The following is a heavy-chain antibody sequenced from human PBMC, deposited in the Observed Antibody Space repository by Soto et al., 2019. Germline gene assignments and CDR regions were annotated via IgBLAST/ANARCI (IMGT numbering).Heavy chain of an antibody. CDR1: GFTVSSNY. V-gene: IGHV3-53*01. CDR2: IYSGGST. Sequence: EVQLVESGGGLIQPGGSLRLSCAASGFTVSSNYMSWVRQAPGKGLEWVSVIYSGGSTYYADSVKGRFTISRDNSKNTLYLQMDSLRAEDTDVYYCARNYYDSGGGFDYWGQGTLVTVSS. CDR3: ARNYYDSGGGFDY. J-gene: IGHJ4*02. D-gene: IGHD3-22*01.